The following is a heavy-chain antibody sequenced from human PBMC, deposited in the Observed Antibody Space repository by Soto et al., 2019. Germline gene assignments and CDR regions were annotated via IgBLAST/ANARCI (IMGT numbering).Heavy chain of an antibody. D-gene: IGHD5-18*01. Sequence: GESLKISCAASGFTFSSYGMHWVRQAPGKGLEWVAVISYDGSNKYYADSVKGRFTISRDNSKNTLYLQMNSLRAEDTAVYYCAKDVGYSYGYYYYYYGMDVWGQGTTVTVSS. CDR2: ISYDGSNK. J-gene: IGHJ6*02. CDR3: AKDVGYSYGYYYYYYGMDV. V-gene: IGHV3-30*18. CDR1: GFTFSSYG.